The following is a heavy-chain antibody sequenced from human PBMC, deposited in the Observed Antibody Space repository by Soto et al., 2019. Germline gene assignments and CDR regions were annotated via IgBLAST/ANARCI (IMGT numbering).Heavy chain of an antibody. CDR3: ARDRAELLWFGASYYYGMDV. Sequence: AVKVSCKASGGTFSSYAISWVRQAPGQGREWMGGIIPIVGTAHYAQKFQGRVTTTADKSPSTAYMEPSSLRSEHTAVYYCARDRAELLWFGASYYYGMDVWGQGTTVTVSS. D-gene: IGHD3-10*01. J-gene: IGHJ6*02. V-gene: IGHV1-69*06. CDR1: GGTFSSYA. CDR2: IIPIVGTA.